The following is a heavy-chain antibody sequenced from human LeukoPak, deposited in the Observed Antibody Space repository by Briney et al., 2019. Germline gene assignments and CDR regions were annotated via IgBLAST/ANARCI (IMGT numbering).Heavy chain of an antibody. J-gene: IGHJ5*02. D-gene: IGHD3-22*01. Sequence: SETLSLTCTVSGGSISSYYWSWIRQPPGKGLEWIGYIYYSGNTNYNPSLKSRVTISVDPSKNQFSLKLSSVTAADTAVYYCASSGDPYSYCYDSSGYLPWGQGTLVTVSS. V-gene: IGHV4-59*01. CDR3: ASSGDPYSYCYDSSGYLP. CDR1: GGSISSYY. CDR2: IYYSGNT.